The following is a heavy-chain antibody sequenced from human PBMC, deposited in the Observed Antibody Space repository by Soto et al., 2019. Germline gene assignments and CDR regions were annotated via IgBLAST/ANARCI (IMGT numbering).Heavy chain of an antibody. CDR3: ARDGVLTTGPIDY. V-gene: IGHV3-11*01. CDR2: ISSSGATI. Sequence: QVQLVESGGGVVAPRGALRLFCAASGFTFSDYYMRWTRQAPGKGLEWLSYISSSGATIYYVDSVKGRVTIFRDNAKKSLYLQMDSLRAEDTAVYYCARDGVLTTGPIDYWGPGTLVTVSS. D-gene: IGHD3-9*01. CDR1: GFTFSDYY. J-gene: IGHJ4*02.